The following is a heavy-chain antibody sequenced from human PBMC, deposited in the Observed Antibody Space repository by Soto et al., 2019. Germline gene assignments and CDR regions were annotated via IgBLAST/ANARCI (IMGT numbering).Heavy chain of an antibody. Sequence: QITLNESGPTQVKPRQTLTLTCTFHGFSLTTSGVGVGWIRQSPGKAQEWLALIYWDADKRYSPSLKSKLTITKDTSKNQVVLTMADLDPADTATYYCAHRVLRTVFGLVTTTAIYFDFWGQGTPVAVSS. CDR2: IYWDADK. J-gene: IGHJ4*02. CDR1: GFSLTTSGVG. CDR3: AHRVLRTVFGLVTTTAIYFDF. V-gene: IGHV2-5*02. D-gene: IGHD3-3*01.